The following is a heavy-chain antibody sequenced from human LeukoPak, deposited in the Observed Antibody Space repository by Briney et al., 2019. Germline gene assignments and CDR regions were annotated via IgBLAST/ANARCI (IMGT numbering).Heavy chain of an antibody. V-gene: IGHV6-1*01. J-gene: IGHJ4*02. CDR3: ARLASGSYYARSYYFDY. D-gene: IGHD1-26*01. Sequence: SQTLSLTCAISGDSVSSNSAAWNWIRQSPSRGLEWLGRTYYRSKWYNDYAVSVKSRITINPDTSKNQFSLQLNSVTPEDTAVYYCARLASGSYYARSYYFDYWGQGTLVTVSS. CDR2: TYYRSKWYN. CDR1: GDSVSSNSAA.